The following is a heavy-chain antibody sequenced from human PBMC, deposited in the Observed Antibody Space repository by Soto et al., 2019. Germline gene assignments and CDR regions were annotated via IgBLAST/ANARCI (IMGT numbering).Heavy chain of an antibody. CDR2: IYYSGST. CDR3: ASLNPPADGYNEVY. Sequence: QVQLQESGPGLVKPSQTLSLTCTVSGGSISSGGYYWSWIRQHPGKGLEWIGYIYYSGSTYYNPSLKGRVTISVETSKNQFSLKLSPVTAADTAVYYCASLNPPADGYNEVYWGQGTLVTVSS. CDR1: GGSISSGGYY. J-gene: IGHJ4*02. D-gene: IGHD6-13*01. V-gene: IGHV4-31*03.